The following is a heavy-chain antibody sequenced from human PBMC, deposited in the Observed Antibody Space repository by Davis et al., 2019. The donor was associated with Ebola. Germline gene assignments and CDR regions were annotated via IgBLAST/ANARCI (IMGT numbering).Heavy chain of an antibody. D-gene: IGHD3-16*01. CDR1: DGSISSHY. Sequence: PSETLSLTCTFSDGSISSHYWNWVRQPPGKGLEWIGIIYDSGRTHYNPSLESRVSISADTSKNQFSLKLRSVTAADTAVYYRVRFGLGAYWGQGTLVTVSS. J-gene: IGHJ4*02. V-gene: IGHV4-59*11. CDR2: IYDSGRT. CDR3: VRFGLGAY.